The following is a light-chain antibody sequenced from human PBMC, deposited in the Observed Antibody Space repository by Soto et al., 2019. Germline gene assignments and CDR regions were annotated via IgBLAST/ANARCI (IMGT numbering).Light chain of an antibody. J-gene: IGLJ1*01. Sequence: QSVLAQPPSASGSPGQSVTISCTGTSSDVGDNYASWYQQHLGKAPKLIIYEVTLRPSGVPDRFSGSKSGNTASLTVSGLQADDEADYYCSAYAGSNTFVFGTGTKVTVL. CDR1: SSDVGDNY. V-gene: IGLV2-8*01. CDR2: EVT. CDR3: SAYAGSNTFV.